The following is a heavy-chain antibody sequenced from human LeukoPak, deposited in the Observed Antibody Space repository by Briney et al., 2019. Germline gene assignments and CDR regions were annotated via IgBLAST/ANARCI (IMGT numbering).Heavy chain of an antibody. CDR2: ISSNGGST. Sequence: GGSLRLSCAASGFTFSSYAMPWVRQAPGKGLEYVSAISSNGGSTYYANSVKGRFTISRDNSKNTLYLQMGSLRAEDMAVYYCARDKTTVTRDYYYYMDVWGKGTTVTVSS. CDR3: ARDKTTVTRDYYYYMDV. J-gene: IGHJ6*03. D-gene: IGHD4-11*01. V-gene: IGHV3-64*01. CDR1: GFTFSSYA.